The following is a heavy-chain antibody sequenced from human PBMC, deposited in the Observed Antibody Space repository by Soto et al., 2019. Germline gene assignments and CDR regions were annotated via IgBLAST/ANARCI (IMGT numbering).Heavy chain of an antibody. CDR1: GFTFSSYW. V-gene: IGHV3-7*01. D-gene: IGHD2-15*01. CDR2: IKEDGTEK. CDR3: ARGGIGYCSGGTCFHTAFGM. J-gene: IGHJ3*02. Sequence: GGSLRLSCAASGFTFSSYWMSWVRQAPGKGLEWLANIKEDGTEKYYVDSLKGRFTISRDNAKNSLYVQMNGLRVDDTAVYYCARGGIGYCSGGTCFHTAFGMWGQGSMVTVSS.